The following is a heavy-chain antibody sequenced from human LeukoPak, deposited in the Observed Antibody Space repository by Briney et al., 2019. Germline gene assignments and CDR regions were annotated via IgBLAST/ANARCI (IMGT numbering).Heavy chain of an antibody. CDR3: AKFRYYDFWSGYHYFDY. CDR2: ISGSGGST. V-gene: IGHV3-23*01. D-gene: IGHD3-3*01. Sequence: GGSLRLSCAASGFTFSSYAMSWVRQAPGKGVEWVSAISGSGGSTYYADSVKGRFTISRDNSKNTLYLQMNSLRAEDTAVYYCAKFRYYDFWSGYHYFDYWGQGTLVTVSS. J-gene: IGHJ4*02. CDR1: GFTFSSYA.